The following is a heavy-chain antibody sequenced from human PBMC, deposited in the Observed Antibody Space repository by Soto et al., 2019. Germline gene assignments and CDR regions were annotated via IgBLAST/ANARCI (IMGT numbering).Heavy chain of an antibody. V-gene: IGHV4-59*08. CDR1: GGSISSYY. J-gene: IGHJ4*02. Sequence: QVQLQESGPGLVKPSETLSLTCTVSGGSISSYYWSWIRQPPGKGLEWIGYIYYSGSTNYNPSLTSRVTISVDTSKNQFSLKLRYVTAADTAVYYCARLYGFGGFAYWGQGTLVTVSS. CDR2: IYYSGST. D-gene: IGHD3-10*01. CDR3: ARLYGFGGFAY.